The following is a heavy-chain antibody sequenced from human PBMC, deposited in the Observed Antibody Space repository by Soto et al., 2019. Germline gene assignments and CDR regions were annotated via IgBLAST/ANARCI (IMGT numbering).Heavy chain of an antibody. CDR2: ISHDGSNK. CDR3: AKDRLRGGFLTTATTNGMDV. D-gene: IGHD1-26*01. CDR1: GFTFSSYG. J-gene: IGHJ6*02. Sequence: QVQLVESGGGVVQPGRSLRLSCAASGFTFSSYGMHWVRQAPGKGLEWVALISHDGSNKYYVDSVKGRFTISRDNSKNTLFLQMNSLRAGATAVYYCAKDRLRGGFLTTATTNGMDVWGQGTTVTVSS. V-gene: IGHV3-30*18.